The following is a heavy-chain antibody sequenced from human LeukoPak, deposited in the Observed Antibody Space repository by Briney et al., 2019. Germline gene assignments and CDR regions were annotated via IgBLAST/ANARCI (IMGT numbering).Heavy chain of an antibody. CDR3: ARSLPSGDYYYYYMDV. CDR2: IYYSGST. J-gene: IGHJ6*03. D-gene: IGHD4-17*01. CDR1: GGSISSYY. V-gene: IGHV4-59*05. Sequence: SEALSLTCTVSGGSISSYYWSWIRQPPGKGLEWIGSIYYSGSTYYNPSLKSRVTISVDTSKDQFSLKLSSVTAADTAVYNCARSLPSGDYYYYYMDVWGKGTTVTVSS.